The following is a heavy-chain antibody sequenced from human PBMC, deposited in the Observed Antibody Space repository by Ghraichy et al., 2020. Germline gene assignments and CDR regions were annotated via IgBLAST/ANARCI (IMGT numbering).Heavy chain of an antibody. CDR2: ISRSSSTI. Sequence: GGSLRLTCAASGFTFNTYSMNWVRQAPGKGLEWVSYISRSSSTIDYADSVKGRFTISRDNAKNSLYLQMNSLRDEDTAVYYCARDGGSDDAFDVWGQGTMVSVSS. CDR1: GFTFNTYS. V-gene: IGHV3-48*02. D-gene: IGHD3-16*01. CDR3: ARDGGSDDAFDV. J-gene: IGHJ3*01.